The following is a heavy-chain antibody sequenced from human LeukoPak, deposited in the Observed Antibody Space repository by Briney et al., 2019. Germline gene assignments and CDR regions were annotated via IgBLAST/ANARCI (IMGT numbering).Heavy chain of an antibody. V-gene: IGHV4-59*11. CDR3: AREGGIWFGEFPYLDY. CDR1: GGSITSHY. J-gene: IGHJ4*02. CDR2: MYYTGST. Sequence: PSETLSLTCTVSGGSITSHYWSWIRQPPGKGLEWIGYMYYTGSTNYNPSLKSRVTISVDTSKNQFSLKLSSVTAADTAVYYCAREGGIWFGEFPYLDYWGQGTRVTVSS. D-gene: IGHD3-10*01.